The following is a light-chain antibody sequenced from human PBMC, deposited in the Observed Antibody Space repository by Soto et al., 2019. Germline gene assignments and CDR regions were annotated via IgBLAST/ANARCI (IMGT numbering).Light chain of an antibody. CDR1: QGISNY. CDR3: QKYSSAPFT. V-gene: IGKV1-27*01. J-gene: IGKJ3*01. CDR2: AAS. Sequence: DIQMTQSPSSLSASVGDRVTITCRASQGISNYVAWYQQKPGTAPKVLISAASTLQSGIPSRFSGSGFGTDFTLNISSLQPEDVATYYCQKYSSAPFTFGPGTKWRSN.